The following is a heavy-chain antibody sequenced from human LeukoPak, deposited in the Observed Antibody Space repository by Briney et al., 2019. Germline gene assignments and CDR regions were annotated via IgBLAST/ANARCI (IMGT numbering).Heavy chain of an antibody. CDR1: GYTFTGYA. CDR2: INVGNGNA. J-gene: IGHJ5*02. Sequence: ASVKVSCKASGYTFTGYAMHWVRQAPGQRLEWMGWINVGNGNAKYSQKFQGRVTITRDTSASTAYMELSSLRSEDTAVYYCARDRAVVTAIRYWFDPWGQGTLVTVSS. D-gene: IGHD2-21*02. CDR3: ARDRAVVTAIRYWFDP. V-gene: IGHV1-3*01.